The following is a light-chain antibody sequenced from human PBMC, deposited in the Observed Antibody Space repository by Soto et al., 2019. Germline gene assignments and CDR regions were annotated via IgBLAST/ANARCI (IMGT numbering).Light chain of an antibody. J-gene: IGLJ2*01. CDR2: EVS. Sequence: QSVLTQPASVSGSPGQSITISCTGTSSDVGGYNYVSWYQQHPGKAPKLMIYEVSNRPSGISNRFSGSKSGNTASLTISGLQAEDEADYHCASYTTTGTVLFGAGTKLTVL. CDR1: SSDVGGYNY. CDR3: ASYTTTGTVL. V-gene: IGLV2-14*01.